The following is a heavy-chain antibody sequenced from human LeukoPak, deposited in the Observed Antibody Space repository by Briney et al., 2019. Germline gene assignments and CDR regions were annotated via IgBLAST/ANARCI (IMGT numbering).Heavy chain of an antibody. CDR2: INPSGGST. J-gene: IGHJ4*02. CDR3: ARDQDDYVWGSYRYGYFDY. V-gene: IGHV1-46*01. Sequence: ASVKVSCKASGYTFTSYYMHWVRQAPGQGLEWMGIINPSGGSTSYAQKSQGRVTMTRDTSTSTVYMELSSLRSEDTAVYYCARDQDDYVWGSYRYGYFDYWGQGTLVTVSS. CDR1: GYTFTSYY. D-gene: IGHD3-16*02.